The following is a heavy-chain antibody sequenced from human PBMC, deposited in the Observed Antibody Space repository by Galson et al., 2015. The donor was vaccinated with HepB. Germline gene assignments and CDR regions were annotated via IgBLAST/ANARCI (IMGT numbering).Heavy chain of an antibody. D-gene: IGHD4-11*01. Sequence: SLRLSCAASGFTFSSYGMHWVRQAPGKGLEWVAVISYDGSNKYYADSVKGRFTISRDNSKNTLYLQMNSLRAEDTAVYYCAKTPTVTTVGIGYWGQGTLVTVSS. CDR1: GFTFSSYG. V-gene: IGHV3-30*18. CDR3: AKTPTVTTVGIGY. J-gene: IGHJ4*02. CDR2: ISYDGSNK.